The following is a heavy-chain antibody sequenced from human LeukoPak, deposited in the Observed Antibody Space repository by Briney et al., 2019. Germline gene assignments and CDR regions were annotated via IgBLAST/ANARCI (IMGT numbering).Heavy chain of an antibody. CDR3: ARDTGARNLYYYYYYMDV. CDR2: ISSSGSTI. D-gene: IGHD1-14*01. CDR1: GFTFSSYE. J-gene: IGHJ6*03. Sequence: GGSLRLSCAASGFTFSSYEMNWVRQAPGKGLEWVSYISSSGSTIYYADSVKGRFTISRDNAKNSLYLQMNSLRAEDTAVYYCARDTGARNLYYYYYYMDVWGKGTTVTVSS. V-gene: IGHV3-48*03.